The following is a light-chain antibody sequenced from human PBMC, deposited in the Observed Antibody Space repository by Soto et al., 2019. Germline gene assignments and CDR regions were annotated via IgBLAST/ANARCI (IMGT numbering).Light chain of an antibody. CDR3: QVWDGDEGHHYV. CDR1: GLEGKR. V-gene: IGLV3-21*02. J-gene: IGLJ7*01. CDR2: DDG. Sequence: SYELTQAPSESVAPGQTARIICGGKGLEGKRVHWYQQKPGQAPVLVVHDDGGRPSGMSDRISGSISGTTATLTISRVEAGDEAVYFCQVWDGDEGHHYVFGGGTQLTVL.